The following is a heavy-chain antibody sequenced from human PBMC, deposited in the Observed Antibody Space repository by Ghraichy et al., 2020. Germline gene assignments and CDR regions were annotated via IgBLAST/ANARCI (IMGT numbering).Heavy chain of an antibody. V-gene: IGHV3-64D*06. CDR2: INNNGANT. CDR3: VKDAEMQSFDY. Sequence: GGSLRLSCSASGFTFNNFGMFWVRQAPGKGLEYVSLINNNGANTHYIDFVKGRFTVSRDNSKNTLYLQMSSLRVEDTAVYYCVKDAEMQSFDYWGQGTLVTVSS. D-gene: IGHD1-14*01. J-gene: IGHJ4*02. CDR1: GFTFNNFG.